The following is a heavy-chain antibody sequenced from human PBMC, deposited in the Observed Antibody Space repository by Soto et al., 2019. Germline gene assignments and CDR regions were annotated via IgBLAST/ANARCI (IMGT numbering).Heavy chain of an antibody. CDR2: IGTAGDT. D-gene: IGHD5-12*01. V-gene: IGHV3-13*01. Sequence: PGGSLRLSCAASGFTFSSYDMHWVRQATGKGLEWVSAIGTAGDTYYPGSVKGRFTISRENAKNLLYLQMNSLRVEDTAVYYCARDWSYSGFEDFWGQGTQVTVSS. CDR1: GFTFSSYD. J-gene: IGHJ4*02. CDR3: ARDWSYSGFEDF.